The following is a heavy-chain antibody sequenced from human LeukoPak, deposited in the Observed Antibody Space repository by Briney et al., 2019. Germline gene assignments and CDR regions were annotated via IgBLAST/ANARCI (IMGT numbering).Heavy chain of an antibody. V-gene: IGHV4-39*01. CDR3: ARGRIQISLHVFDV. Sequence: SETLSLTCTVSGGSISSTTYYWGWIRQPSGKGLEWIGSVYYSGTTYQNPSLKSRVTISVDTSKNQFSLNLNSVTAAETAVYYRARGRIQISLHVFDVWGQGTMVTVSS. J-gene: IGHJ3*01. CDR1: GGSISSTTYY. D-gene: IGHD5-18*01. CDR2: VYYSGTT.